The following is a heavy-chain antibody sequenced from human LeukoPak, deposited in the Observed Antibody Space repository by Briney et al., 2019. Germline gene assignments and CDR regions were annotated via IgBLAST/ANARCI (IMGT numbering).Heavy chain of an antibody. J-gene: IGHJ4*02. V-gene: IGHV3-23*01. Sequence: GGSLRLSCAASGFTFSSYAMSWVRQAPGKGLEWVSAISGSGGSTYYADSVKGRFTISRDNSKNTLYLQMNSLRAEDTAVYYCARATDYYDSSGYYDFIDYWGQGTLVTVSS. CDR3: ARATDYYDSSGYYDFIDY. D-gene: IGHD3-22*01. CDR2: ISGSGGST. CDR1: GFTFSSYA.